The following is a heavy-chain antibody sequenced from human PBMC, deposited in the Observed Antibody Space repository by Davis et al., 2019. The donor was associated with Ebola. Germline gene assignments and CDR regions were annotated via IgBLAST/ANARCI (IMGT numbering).Heavy chain of an antibody. CDR2: IKQDESET. Sequence: GESLKISCEVSGFSFSGYWMSWVRQAPGKGLEWVANIKQDESETYYVDSVKGRFTISRDNAKNTLYLQMNTLRAEDTAVYYCARAKYYGMDVWGKGTTVTVSS. J-gene: IGHJ6*04. CDR1: GFSFSGYW. CDR3: ARAKYYGMDV. D-gene: IGHD6-6*01. V-gene: IGHV3-7*01.